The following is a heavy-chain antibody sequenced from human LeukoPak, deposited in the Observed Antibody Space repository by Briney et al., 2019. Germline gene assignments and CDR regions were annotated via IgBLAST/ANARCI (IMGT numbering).Heavy chain of an antibody. J-gene: IGHJ4*02. CDR2: IAASGTT. Sequence: PSETLSLTCSVSGGSIESYYWSWIRQPPGKGLEFIGYIAASGTTKHNPSLKRRVTLSMDTSKNQFSLKLRSVTAADTAVYFCARFPYFEGFDYWGQGTQVIVSS. D-gene: IGHD3-9*01. V-gene: IGHV4-4*08. CDR3: ARFPYFEGFDY. CDR1: GGSIESYY.